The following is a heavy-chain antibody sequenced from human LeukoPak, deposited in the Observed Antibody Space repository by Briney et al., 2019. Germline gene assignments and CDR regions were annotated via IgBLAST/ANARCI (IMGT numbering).Heavy chain of an antibody. Sequence: SETLSLTCTVSGGSLNNYYWSWIRQPPGKPLEWIGYIYYSGTTTNYNPSLKSRVTISVDTSKNQFSLKLNSVTAADTALYYCARVDDWNALEYWGQGTLVTVSS. CDR3: ARVDDWNALEY. J-gene: IGHJ4*02. D-gene: IGHD1-1*01. CDR2: IYYSGTTT. V-gene: IGHV4-59*01. CDR1: GGSLNNYY.